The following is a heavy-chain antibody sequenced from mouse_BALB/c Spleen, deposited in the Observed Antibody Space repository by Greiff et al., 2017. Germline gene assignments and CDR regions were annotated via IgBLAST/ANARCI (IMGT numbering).Heavy chain of an antibody. D-gene: IGHD2-4*01. J-gene: IGHJ3*01. CDR1: GYSITSGYF. CDR2: ISYDGSN. CDR3: ASGDYDAWFAY. V-gene: IGHV3-6*01. Sequence: DVQLQESGPGLVKPSQSLSFSCSVTGYSITSGYFWYWIRQLPGNQLEWMGYISYDGSNKYNPSLKNRISITRDTSKNQFFLKLNSVTTEDTATYSWASGDYDAWFAYWGQGTLVTVSA.